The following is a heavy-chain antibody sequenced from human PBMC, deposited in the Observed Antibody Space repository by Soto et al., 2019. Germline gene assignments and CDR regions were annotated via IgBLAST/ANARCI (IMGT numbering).Heavy chain of an antibody. V-gene: IGHV4-30-2*01. Sequence: SETLSLTCAVSGGSISSGGYSWSWIRQPQGKGLEWIGYIYHSGSTYYNPSLKSRVTISVDRSKNQFSLKLSSVTAADTAVYYCTRGLFSGSSYSGSWYYFDSWGQGTMVTVSS. CDR2: IYHSGST. J-gene: IGHJ4*02. CDR3: TRGLFSGSSYSGSWYYFDS. CDR1: GGSISSGGYS. D-gene: IGHD1-26*01.